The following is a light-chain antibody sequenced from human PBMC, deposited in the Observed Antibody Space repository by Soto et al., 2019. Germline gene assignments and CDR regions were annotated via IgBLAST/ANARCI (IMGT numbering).Light chain of an antibody. CDR3: QQYGSSPVT. J-gene: IGKJ1*01. CDR1: QSVSSSY. V-gene: IGKV3-20*01. Sequence: IVLTHSPGTLSLSPGERATISCRARQSVSSSYLAWYQQKPGQAPRLLIYGASSRATGIPDRFSGSGSGTDFTLTISRLEPEDFAVYYCQQYGSSPVTFGQGTKVEI. CDR2: GAS.